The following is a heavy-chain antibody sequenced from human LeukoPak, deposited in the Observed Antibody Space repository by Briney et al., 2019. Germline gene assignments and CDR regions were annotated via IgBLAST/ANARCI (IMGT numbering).Heavy chain of an antibody. J-gene: IGHJ4*02. CDR1: GFTFSNYA. Sequence: PGGSLRLSCAASGFTFSNYAMHWVRQAPGKGLEWVAVISYDGNNKYYADSVKGRFTFSRDNSKNTLYLQMNSLRAEDTAVYYCASRLFIAVAGADDYWGQGTLVTVSS. CDR2: ISYDGNNK. V-gene: IGHV3-30-3*01. D-gene: IGHD6-19*01. CDR3: ASRLFIAVAGADDY.